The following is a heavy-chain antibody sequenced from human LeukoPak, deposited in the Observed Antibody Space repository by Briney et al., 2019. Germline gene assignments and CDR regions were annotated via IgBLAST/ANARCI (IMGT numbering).Heavy chain of an antibody. CDR2: INQDGSEK. V-gene: IGHV3-7*03. CDR1: GFTFSTYW. Sequence: GGSLRLSCVASGFTFSTYWMTWVRQAPGKGLEWVANINQDGSEKYYVDSVKGRFTISRDNAKNTLYLQMNSLRAEDTAVYYCAKETSHSYGYFDYWGQGTLVTVSS. D-gene: IGHD5-18*01. CDR3: AKETSHSYGYFDY. J-gene: IGHJ4*02.